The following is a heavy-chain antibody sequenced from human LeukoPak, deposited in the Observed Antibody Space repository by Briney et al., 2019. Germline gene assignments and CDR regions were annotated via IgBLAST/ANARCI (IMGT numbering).Heavy chain of an antibody. Sequence: MPGGSLRLSCAGSGFTFSFYSLNWVRQAPGRGLEWVSFISGSGSDIFYADSVKGRFTISRDNAKNSVSLQMDSLRGDDTAVYYCARDIGGSYSAIGYWGQGTLVTVSS. CDR1: GFTFSFYS. CDR2: ISGSGSDI. CDR3: ARDIGGSYSAIGY. J-gene: IGHJ4*02. D-gene: IGHD1-26*01. V-gene: IGHV3-21*05.